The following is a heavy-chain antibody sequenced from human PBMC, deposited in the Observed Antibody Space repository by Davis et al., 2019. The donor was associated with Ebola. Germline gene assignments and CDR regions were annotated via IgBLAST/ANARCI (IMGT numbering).Heavy chain of an antibody. CDR2: IYYSGST. J-gene: IGHJ4*02. D-gene: IGHD4-11*01. V-gene: IGHV4-39*07. Sequence: PSETLSLTCTVSGGSISSSSYYWGWIRQPPGKGLEWIGSIYYSGSTYYNPSLKSRVTISVDTSKNQFSLKLSSVTAADTAVYYCARSYSNNRIDYWGQGTLVTVSS. CDR3: ARSYSNNRIDY. CDR1: GGSISSSSYY.